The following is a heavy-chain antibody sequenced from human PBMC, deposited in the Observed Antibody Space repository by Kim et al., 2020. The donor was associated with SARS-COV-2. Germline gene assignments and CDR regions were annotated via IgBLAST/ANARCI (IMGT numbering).Heavy chain of an antibody. V-gene: IGHV3-49*03. CDR1: GFTFGDYA. CDR2: IRSKAYGGTK. CDR3: TRDSLPATVTRVFDY. J-gene: IGHJ4*02. Sequence: GGSLRLSCTASGFTFGDYAMSWFRQAPGKGLEWVGFIRSKAYGGTKEYAASVKGRFTISRDDSKSIAYLQMNSLKTEDTAVYYCTRDSLPATVTRVFDYWGQGTLVTVSS. D-gene: IGHD4-4*01.